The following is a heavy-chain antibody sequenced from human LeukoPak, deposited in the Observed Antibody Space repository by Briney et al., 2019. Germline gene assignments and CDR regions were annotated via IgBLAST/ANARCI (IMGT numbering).Heavy chain of an antibody. J-gene: IGHJ6*03. CDR1: GGTFSSYA. D-gene: IGHD3-10*01. V-gene: IGHV1-69*13. Sequence: ASVKVSCKASGGTFSSYAISWVRQAPGQGLEWMGGIIPTFGTANYAQKFQGRVTITADDSMSTAYMELSSLGSEDTAVYYCASDLYYYGSGSYRAYYYYMDVWGKGTTVTISS. CDR3: ASDLYYYGSGSYRAYYYYMDV. CDR2: IIPTFGTA.